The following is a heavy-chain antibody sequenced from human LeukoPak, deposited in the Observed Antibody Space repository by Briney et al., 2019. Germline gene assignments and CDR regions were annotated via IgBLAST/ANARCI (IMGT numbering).Heavy chain of an antibody. CDR1: GGSISRGYY. CDR2: IYYSGTT. CDR3: ASRYCSGGSCYGTLDY. Sequence: PSQTLSLTCTVSGGSISRGYYWNWIRQHSGKGLEWIGHIYYSGTTYYNPSLKSRVTISVDTSKNQFSLKVISVSAADTAVYYCASRYCSGGSCYGTLDYWGQGTLVTVSS. D-gene: IGHD2-15*01. J-gene: IGHJ4*02. V-gene: IGHV4-31*03.